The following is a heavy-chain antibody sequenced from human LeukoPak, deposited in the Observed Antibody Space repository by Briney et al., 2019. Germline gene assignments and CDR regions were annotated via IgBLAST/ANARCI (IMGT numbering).Heavy chain of an antibody. CDR1: GGTFSSYA. CDR3: ARDRHPRDPTGAYYDSSGYYYFDS. D-gene: IGHD3-22*01. J-gene: IGHJ4*02. V-gene: IGHV1-69*13. Sequence: ASVKVSCKASGGTFSSYAISWVRQAPGQGLEWMGGIIPIFGTANYAQKFQVRVTITADESTSTAYMELSSLRSEDTAVYYCARDRHPRDPTGAYYDSSGYYYFDSWGQGTLVTVSS. CDR2: IIPIFGTA.